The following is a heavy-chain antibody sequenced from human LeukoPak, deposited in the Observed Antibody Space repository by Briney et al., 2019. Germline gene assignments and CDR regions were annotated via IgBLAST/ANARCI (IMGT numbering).Heavy chain of an antibody. Sequence: GGSLRLPCAVSGFTVNNYWMHWVRQGPGKGLVWVSHINSDGSTIGYAGSVKGRFTISRDSAKNTLYLEMNNLRAEDAAVYYCARGYNYRFDYWGQGTLVIVST. D-gene: IGHD1-20*01. J-gene: IGHJ4*02. CDR1: GFTVNNYW. CDR2: INSDGSTI. CDR3: ARGYNYRFDY. V-gene: IGHV3-74*01.